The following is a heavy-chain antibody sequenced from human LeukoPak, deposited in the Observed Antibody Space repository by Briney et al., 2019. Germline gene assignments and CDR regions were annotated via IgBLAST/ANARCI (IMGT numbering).Heavy chain of an antibody. CDR3: ARDVHGTLDF. CDR2: IRQDGGDK. V-gene: IGHV3-7*01. Sequence: PGGSLRLSCEAFGFSLSNYWMAWVRQGPGKGLEWVANIRQDGGDKGHADSVKDRFTIPRDNAKNSVYLQMNSLGADDSGLYYCARDVHGTLDFWGQGILVTVSS. D-gene: IGHD1-26*01. J-gene: IGHJ4*02. CDR1: GFSLSNYW.